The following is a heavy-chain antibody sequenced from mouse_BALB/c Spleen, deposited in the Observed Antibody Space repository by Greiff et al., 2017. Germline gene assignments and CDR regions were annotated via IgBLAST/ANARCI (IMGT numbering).Heavy chain of an antibody. Sequence: QVQLKESGPGLVAPSQSLSITCTVSGFSLTGYGVHWVRQPPGKGLEWLGMIWGDGSTDYNSALKSRLSISKDNSKCQVFLKMNSLQTDDTARYYCASEAWFAYWGQGTLVTVSA. V-gene: IGHV2-6-7*01. CDR1: GFSLTGYG. CDR2: IWGDGST. CDR3: ASEAWFAY. J-gene: IGHJ3*01.